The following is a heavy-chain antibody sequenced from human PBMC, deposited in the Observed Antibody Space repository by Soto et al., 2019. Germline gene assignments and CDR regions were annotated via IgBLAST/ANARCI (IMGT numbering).Heavy chain of an antibody. CDR2: IIPVLGIA. D-gene: IGHD3-10*01. Sequence: QVQLVQSGAEVKKPGSSVKVSCKTSGGSFTRYTFNWVRQAPGQGLEWMGRIIPVLGIANNAQKFQGRLTITEDTSTSTAYMELSSLRSEDTAVYFCASEGASGDQAFDFWGHGTMVTVSS. J-gene: IGHJ3*01. CDR3: ASEGASGDQAFDF. CDR1: GGSFTRYT. V-gene: IGHV1-69*02.